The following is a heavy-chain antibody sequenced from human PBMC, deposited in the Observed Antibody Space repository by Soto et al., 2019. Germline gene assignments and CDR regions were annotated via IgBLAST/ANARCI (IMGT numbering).Heavy chain of an antibody. V-gene: IGHV3-48*03. CDR2: ISSSGSTI. D-gene: IGHD2-8*01. CDR3: VREAPCSNGVCQFDY. J-gene: IGHJ4*02. Sequence: LRLSCAASGFTFSPYEMSWVRQAPGKGLEWISYISSSGSTIHYADSVKGRFSISRDNAKKSLFLQMNSLRAEDTAVYYCVREAPCSNGVCQFDYWGRGTLVTVSS. CDR1: GFTFSPYE.